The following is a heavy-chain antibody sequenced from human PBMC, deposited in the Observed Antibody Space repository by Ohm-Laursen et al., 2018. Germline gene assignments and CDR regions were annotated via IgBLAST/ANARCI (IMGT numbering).Heavy chain of an antibody. Sequence: SETLSLTCAVYGGSFSGYYWSWIRQPPGKGLEWIGEINHSGSTNYNPSLKSRVTISVDTSKKQFSLKLSSVTAADTAMYYCAAWHGYFDIWGRGTLVTVSS. J-gene: IGHJ2*01. CDR2: INHSGST. V-gene: IGHV4-34*01. CDR1: GGSFSGYY. CDR3: AAWHGYFDI.